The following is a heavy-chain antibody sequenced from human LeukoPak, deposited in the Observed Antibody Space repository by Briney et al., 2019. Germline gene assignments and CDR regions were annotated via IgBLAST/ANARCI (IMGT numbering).Heavy chain of an antibody. Sequence: GGSLRLSCAASGFTFSDYHMNWVRQAPGKGLEWVSYISGSGNTIYYEDSVRGRFTISRDNAKNSLYLQMNSLRAEDTAVYFCARDPGITIVRGIIPYYYYYMDVWGTGTTVTVSS. CDR1: GFTFSDYH. V-gene: IGHV3-11*04. J-gene: IGHJ6*03. D-gene: IGHD3-10*01. CDR3: ARDPGITIVRGIIPYYYYYMDV. CDR2: ISGSGNTI.